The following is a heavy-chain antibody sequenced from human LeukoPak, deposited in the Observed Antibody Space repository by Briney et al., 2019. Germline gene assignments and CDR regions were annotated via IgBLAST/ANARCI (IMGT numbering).Heavy chain of an antibody. CDR1: GSTSSAYW. CDR3: TRHKESRAAAGAQGVYYYYGMDV. V-gene: IGHV3-7*01. D-gene: IGHD6-13*01. Sequence: GGSLRLSCAASGSTSSAYWMSWVRQAPGKGLEWVANMRRDGNEIYYLDSVRGRFTISRDNAKNSLYLQMNSLRAEDTAVYYCTRHKESRAAAGAQGVYYYYGMDVWGQGTTVTVSS. J-gene: IGHJ6*02. CDR2: MRRDGNEI.